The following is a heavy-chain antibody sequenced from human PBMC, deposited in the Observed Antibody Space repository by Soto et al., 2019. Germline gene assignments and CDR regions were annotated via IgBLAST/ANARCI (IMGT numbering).Heavy chain of an antibody. D-gene: IGHD2-2*01. V-gene: IGHV4-31*03. CDR2: IYYSGST. CDR1: GGSISSGGYY. CDR3: ARADLRDVVVPAAMLGFDY. J-gene: IGHJ4*02. Sequence: SETLSLTCTVSGGSISSGGYYWSWIRQHPGKGLEWIGYIYYSGSTYYNPSLKSRVTISVDTSKNQFSLKLSSVTAADTAVYYCARADLRDVVVPAAMLGFDYWGQGTLVTVSS.